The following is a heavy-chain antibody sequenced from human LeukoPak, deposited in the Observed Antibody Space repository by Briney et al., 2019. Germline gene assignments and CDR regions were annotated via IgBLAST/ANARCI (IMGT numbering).Heavy chain of an antibody. V-gene: IGHV3-23*01. CDR2: ISGSGGST. J-gene: IGHJ4*02. D-gene: IGHD6-6*01. CDR1: GFTFSSYA. Sequence: GGSLRLSCAASGFTFSSYAMTWVRQAPGKGLEWVSAISGSGGSTYYADSVKGRFTISRDNSKNTAYLQMNSLKTEDTAVYYCFQYSSSPRDYWGQGTLVTVSS. CDR3: FQYSSSPRDY.